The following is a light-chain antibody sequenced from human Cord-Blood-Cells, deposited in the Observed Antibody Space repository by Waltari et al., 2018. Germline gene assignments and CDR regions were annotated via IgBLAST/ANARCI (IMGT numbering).Light chain of an antibody. CDR2: EVS. CDR3: SSYAGSNNLGV. J-gene: IGLJ1*01. CDR1: SSHVGGYNY. V-gene: IGLV2-8*01. Sequence: QSALTHPPSASGSPGQSVTIPCTGTSSHVGGYNYVSWYQQHPGKAPKLMIYEVSKRPSGVPDRFSGSKSGNTASLTVSGLQAEDEADYYCSSYAGSNNLGVFGTGTKVTVL.